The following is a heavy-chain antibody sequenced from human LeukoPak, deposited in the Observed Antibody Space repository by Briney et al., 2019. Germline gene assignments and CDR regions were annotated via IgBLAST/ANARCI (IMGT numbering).Heavy chain of an antibody. Sequence: PSETLSLTCTVSGGSISSYYWSWTRQPPGKGLEWIGYIYYSGTTNYTPSLKSRVTISVDTSKNQFSLKLSSVTAADTAVYFCARYWSRFDYWGQGTLVTVSS. CDR2: IYYSGTT. CDR1: GGSISSYY. D-gene: IGHD1-1*01. J-gene: IGHJ4*02. V-gene: IGHV4-59*08. CDR3: ARYWSRFDY.